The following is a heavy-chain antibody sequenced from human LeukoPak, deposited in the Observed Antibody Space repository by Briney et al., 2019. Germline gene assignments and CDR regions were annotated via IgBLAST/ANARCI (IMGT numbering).Heavy chain of an antibody. CDR2: IKQDGSEK. CDR3: ARDQTPFV. CDR1: GFTFNNYW. Sequence: GGSLRLSCAASGFTFNNYWMTWVRQAPGEGLEWVANIKQDGSEKYYVDSVKGRFTISRDNAKNSLYLQMNSLRAEDTSVYFCARDQTPFVWXHGTLXTVSX. V-gene: IGHV3-7*01. J-gene: IGHJ4*01.